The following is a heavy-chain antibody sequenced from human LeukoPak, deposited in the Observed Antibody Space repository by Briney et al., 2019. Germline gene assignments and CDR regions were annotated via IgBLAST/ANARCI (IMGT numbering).Heavy chain of an antibody. V-gene: IGHV3-15*01. J-gene: IGHJ4*02. CDR3: STGAF. CDR1: ESTFSDDW. Sequence: GGSLRLSCAASESTFSDDWMSWVRQAPGKGLEWVGRIKSKTDGGTTDYAAPVKGRFTTSRDGSKNLLYLQMKSLKTDDTGVYYCSTGAFWGQGTLVTVSS. CDR2: IKSKTDGGTT.